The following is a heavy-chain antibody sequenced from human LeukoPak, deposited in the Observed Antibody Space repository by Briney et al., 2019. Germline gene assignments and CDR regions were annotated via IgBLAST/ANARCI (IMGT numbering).Heavy chain of an antibody. CDR1: GFTINQHS. V-gene: IGHV3-7*01. CDR2: IRPDGSAV. D-gene: IGHD4-11*01. Sequence: GGSLRLSCIASGFTINQHSMSWVRQAPVKGLEWVASIRPDGSAVFYVDSVKGRFSFYRDNAKTSLDLQMDSLRAEDTAVYYCVRFRLPYSIDLWGQGTMVTVSS. CDR3: VRFRLPYSIDL. J-gene: IGHJ6*02.